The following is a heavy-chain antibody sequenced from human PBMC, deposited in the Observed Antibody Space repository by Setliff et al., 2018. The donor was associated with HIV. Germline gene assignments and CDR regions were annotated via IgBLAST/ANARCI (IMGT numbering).Heavy chain of an antibody. CDR2: IYYSRST. D-gene: IGHD5-12*01. CDR3: ARTEMATIVAFNI. J-gene: IGHJ3*02. Sequence: SETLSLTCTVSDGSFSSDYWTWIRQTPGKGLEWIGYIYYSRSTKYNPSLTSRVTISVDTSKNHFSLKRTSVTAADTAVYYCARTEMATIVAFNIWGQGTMVTVS. CDR1: DGSFSSDY. V-gene: IGHV4-59*01.